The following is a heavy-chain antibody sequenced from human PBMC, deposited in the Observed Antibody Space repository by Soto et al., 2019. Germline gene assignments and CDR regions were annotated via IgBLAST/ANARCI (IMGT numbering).Heavy chain of an antibody. V-gene: IGHV1-18*01. CDR1: GYTFTSYG. CDR2: ISAYNGNT. D-gene: IGHD6-19*01. Sequence: ASVKVSCKASGYTFTSYGISWVRQAPGQGLEWMGWISAYNGNTNYAQKLQGRVTMTTDTSTSTAYMELRSLRSDDTAVYYCARDGGQWLDQYYFDYWGQGTLVTVSS. J-gene: IGHJ4*02. CDR3: ARDGGQWLDQYYFDY.